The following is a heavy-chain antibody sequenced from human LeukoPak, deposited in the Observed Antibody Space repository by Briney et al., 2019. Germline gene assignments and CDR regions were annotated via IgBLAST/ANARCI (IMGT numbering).Heavy chain of an antibody. CDR3: ARAPSEIGGYYPEYFRH. CDR2: IKSDGST. V-gene: IGHV3-74*01. CDR1: GFTFGSYW. Sequence: GGSLRLSCAASGFTFGSYWMHWVRQAAGKWLVCVSLIKSDGSTNYADSGRGRFTISRDKAKNTVTRQRNSLRARNTVCYYFARAPSEIGGYYPEYFRHWGQGPLVTVSS. D-gene: IGHD3-22*01. J-gene: IGHJ1*01.